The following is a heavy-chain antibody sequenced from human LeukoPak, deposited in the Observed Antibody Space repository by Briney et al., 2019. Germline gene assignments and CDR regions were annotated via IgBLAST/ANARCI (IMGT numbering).Heavy chain of an antibody. J-gene: IGHJ4*02. CDR3: ARDVRTTVVTLDY. CDR2: ISSSSSYI. CDR1: GFNFRGSG. Sequence: GGSLRLSCAASGFNFRGSGIHWVRQAPGKGLEWVSSISSSSSYIYYADSVKGRFTISRDNAKNSLYLQMNSLRAEDTAVYYCARDVRTTVVTLDYWGQGTLVTVSS. V-gene: IGHV3-21*01. D-gene: IGHD4-23*01.